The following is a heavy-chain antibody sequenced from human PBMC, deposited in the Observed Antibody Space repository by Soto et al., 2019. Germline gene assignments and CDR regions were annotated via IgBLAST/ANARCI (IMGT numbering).Heavy chain of an antibody. D-gene: IGHD3-22*01. V-gene: IGHV4-31*03. Sequence: SETLSLTCTVSGGSISSGGYYWSWIRQHPGKGLEWIGYIYYSGSTYYNPSLKSRVTISVDTSKNQFSPKLSSVTAADTAVYYCARSPPRGHDSSGYYFDYWGQGTLVTVSS. CDR3: ARSPPRGHDSSGYYFDY. J-gene: IGHJ4*02. CDR1: GGSISSGGYY. CDR2: IYYSGST.